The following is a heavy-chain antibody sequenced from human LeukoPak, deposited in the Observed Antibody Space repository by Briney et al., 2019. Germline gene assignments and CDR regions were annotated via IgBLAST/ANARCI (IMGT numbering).Heavy chain of an antibody. V-gene: IGHV1-2*02. Sequence: ASVKVSCKASAYSFTVYFMHWVRQAPGQGLEWMGWINPNSGGTNYAQKFQGRVTMTRDTSISTAYMEVISLTSDDTAVYYSARGEQWLLPGDYWGQGTLVTVSS. CDR1: AYSFTVYF. D-gene: IGHD6-19*01. CDR2: INPNSGGT. CDR3: ARGEQWLLPGDY. J-gene: IGHJ4*02.